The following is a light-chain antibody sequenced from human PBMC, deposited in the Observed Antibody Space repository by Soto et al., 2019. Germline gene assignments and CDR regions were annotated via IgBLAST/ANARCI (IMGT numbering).Light chain of an antibody. CDR3: ASYTNSINYV. Sequence: QSARSHPASVSWSPGHSITISCTGTNSDVGGYNYVSWYQQHPGKAPKLLIYDVSSRPSGLSNRFSGSKSGNTASLIISGLQAEEEADHYCASYTNSINYVFGSGTKVTVL. J-gene: IGLJ1*01. CDR1: NSDVGGYNY. V-gene: IGLV2-14*03. CDR2: DVS.